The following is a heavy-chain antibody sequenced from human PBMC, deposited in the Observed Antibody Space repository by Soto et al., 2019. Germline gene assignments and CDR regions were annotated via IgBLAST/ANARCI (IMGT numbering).Heavy chain of an antibody. J-gene: IGHJ4*02. CDR2: IDPSDSYT. D-gene: IGHD5-12*01. CDR1: GYSFTSYW. CDR3: ARHSGHNYYFDY. Sequence: LGESLKISCKGSGYSFTSYWISWVRQMPGKGLEWMGRIDPSDSYTNYSPSFQGHVTISGDRSTSTAYLQWSSLKASDTAMFYCARHSGHNYYFDYWGQGALVTVSS. V-gene: IGHV5-10-1*01.